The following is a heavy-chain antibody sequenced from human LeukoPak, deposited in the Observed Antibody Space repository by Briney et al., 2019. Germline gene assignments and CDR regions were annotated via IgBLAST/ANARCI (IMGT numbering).Heavy chain of an antibody. J-gene: IGHJ1*01. V-gene: IGHV1-2*02. CDR3: ARGRQLHLGELFPFAEFFQP. CDR2: INPNSGGT. CDR1: GYTFTGQY. Sequence: ASVKVSCETSGYTFTGQYLHWVRQAPGQGLEWMGWINPNSGGTKSAQKFQGRVIMTRDTSISTANMELRSLSSDDTAVYYCARGRQLHLGELFPFAEFFQPWGQGTLVTVFS. D-gene: IGHD3-16*01.